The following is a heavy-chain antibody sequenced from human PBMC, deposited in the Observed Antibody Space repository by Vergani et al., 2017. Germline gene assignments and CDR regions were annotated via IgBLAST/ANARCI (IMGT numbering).Heavy chain of an antibody. J-gene: IGHJ5*02. CDR3: ARVDRDSYGSGSHAFDP. CDR2: IYTSGST. Sequence: QVQLQESGPGLVKPSQTLSLTCTVSGGSISSGSYYWSWIRQPAGKGLEWIGRIYTSGSTNYNPSLKSRVTISVDTSKNQFSLKLSSVTAADTAVYYCARVDRDSYGSGSHAFDPWGQGTLVTVSS. V-gene: IGHV4-61*02. CDR1: GGSISSGSYY. D-gene: IGHD3-10*01.